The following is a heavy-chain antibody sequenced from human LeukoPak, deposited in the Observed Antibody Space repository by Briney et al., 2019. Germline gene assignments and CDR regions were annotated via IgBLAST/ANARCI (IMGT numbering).Heavy chain of an antibody. V-gene: IGHV3-30*18. Sequence: SGGSPRLYCAASGFTFSSYGMHWVRQAPGKGLEWVAVISYDGSNKYYADSVKGRFTISRDNSKNTLYLQMNSLRAEDTAVYYCAKAAVAGGTFDYWGQGTLVTVSS. J-gene: IGHJ4*02. CDR2: ISYDGSNK. CDR3: AKAAVAGGTFDY. D-gene: IGHD6-19*01. CDR1: GFTFSSYG.